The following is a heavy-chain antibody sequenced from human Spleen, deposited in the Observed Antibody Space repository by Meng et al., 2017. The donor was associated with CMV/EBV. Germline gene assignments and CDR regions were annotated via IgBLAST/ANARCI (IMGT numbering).Heavy chain of an antibody. J-gene: IGHJ6*02. V-gene: IGHV1-18*01. D-gene: IGHD3-10*01. CDR1: GYTFTSYG. CDR3: ARGTLGSGSYYRSMGYYGMDV. Sequence: ASVKVSCKASGYTFTSYGINWVRQAPGQGLEWMGWISAYSGNTNYAQKLQGRVSMTTDTSTSTAYMELRSLRSDDTAVYYCARGTLGSGSYYRSMGYYGMDVWGQGTTVTVSS. CDR2: ISAYSGNT.